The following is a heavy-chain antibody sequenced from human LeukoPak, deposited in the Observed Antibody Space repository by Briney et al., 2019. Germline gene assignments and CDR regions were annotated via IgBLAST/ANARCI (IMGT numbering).Heavy chain of an antibody. Sequence: GGSLRLSCAASGFTFSHYWMHWVRQAPGKGLVWVSRINSDGNTTSYADSVKGRFTVSRDNAKNTLYLQMNSLRAEDTAVCYCARDFVEFDYWGQGTLVTVSS. CDR2: INSDGNTT. CDR1: GFTFSHYW. D-gene: IGHD6-6*01. J-gene: IGHJ4*02. CDR3: ARDFVEFDY. V-gene: IGHV3-74*01.